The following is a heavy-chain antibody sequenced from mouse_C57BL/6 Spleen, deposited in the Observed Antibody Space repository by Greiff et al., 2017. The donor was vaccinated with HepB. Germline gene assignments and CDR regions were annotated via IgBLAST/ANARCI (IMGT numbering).Heavy chain of an antibody. CDR2: IYPGDGDT. J-gene: IGHJ4*01. D-gene: IGHD2-4*01. CDR1: GYAFSSYW. Sequence: QVQLKQSGAELVKPGASVKISCKASGYAFSSYWMNWVKQRPGKGLEWIGQIYPGDGDTNYNGKFKGKATLTADKSSSTAYMQLSSLTSEDSAVYFCARDDYDVGYYAMDYWGQGTSVTVSS. V-gene: IGHV1-80*01. CDR3: ARDDYDVGYYAMDY.